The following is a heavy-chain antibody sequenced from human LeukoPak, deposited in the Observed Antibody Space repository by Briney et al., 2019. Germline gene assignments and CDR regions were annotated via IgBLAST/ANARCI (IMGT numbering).Heavy chain of an antibody. CDR2: IKQDGSEK. J-gene: IGHJ4*02. CDR3: SRSLNY. Sequence: PGGSLRLSCAASGFTFSDSWMDWVRQAPGKGLEWVDNIKQDGSEKYYVDSVKGRFTISRDNAKNSLYLQMNSLRAEDTAVYYCSRSLNYWGQGTLVTVSS. CDR1: GFTFSDSW. V-gene: IGHV3-7*01.